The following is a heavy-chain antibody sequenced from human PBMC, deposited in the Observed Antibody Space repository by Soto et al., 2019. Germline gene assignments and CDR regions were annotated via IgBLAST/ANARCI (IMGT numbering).Heavy chain of an antibody. CDR2: ISRGGDST. CDR1: GFTFSRYA. Sequence: EVQLLESGGGLVQPGGSLRLSCVASGFTFSRYAMSWVRQAPGKGLEWVSGISRGGDSTYYADSVKGRFTISRDNSKNTLFLQLNSLRAEDTAAYYCSPPYYGTSYFDYWGQGTLVTVSS. D-gene: IGHD3-22*01. V-gene: IGHV3-23*01. J-gene: IGHJ4*02. CDR3: SPPYYGTSYFDY.